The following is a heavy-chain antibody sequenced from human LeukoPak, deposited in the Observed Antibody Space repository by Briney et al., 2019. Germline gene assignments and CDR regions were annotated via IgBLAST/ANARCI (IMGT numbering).Heavy chain of an antibody. CDR3: ARDDYSSGWSESGKFPYYQYNGMDV. CDR1: GGSVTSDC. V-gene: IGHV4-59*02. J-gene: IGHJ6*02. CDR2: IYYRGST. Sequence: SETLSLTCSVSGGSVTSDCWSWVRQSPGKGLEWIGYIYYRGSTNYNPSLKSRATISVDTSKNQISLKLRSVTAADTAVYYCARDDYSSGWSESGKFPYYQYNGMDVWGQGTTVIVSS. D-gene: IGHD6-19*01.